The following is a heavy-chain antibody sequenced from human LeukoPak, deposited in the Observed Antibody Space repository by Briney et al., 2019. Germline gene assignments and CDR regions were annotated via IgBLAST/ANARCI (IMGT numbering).Heavy chain of an antibody. CDR2: IYYSGST. J-gene: IGHJ6*02. CDR1: GGSISSYY. CDR3: ARGHSSSWYPTPYYYGMDV. Sequence: SETLSLTCTVSGGSISSYYWSWIRQPPGKGLEWIGYIYYSGSTNYNPSLKSRVTISVDTSKNQFSLRLSSVTAADTAVYYCARGHSSSWYPTPYYYGMDVWGQGTTVTVSS. D-gene: IGHD6-13*01. V-gene: IGHV4-59*01.